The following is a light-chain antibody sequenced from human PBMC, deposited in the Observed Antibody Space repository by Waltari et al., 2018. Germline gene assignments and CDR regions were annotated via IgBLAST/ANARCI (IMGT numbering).Light chain of an antibody. CDR2: AAS. CDR1: KGISNA. J-gene: IGKJ4*02. V-gene: IGKV1-NL1*01. CDR3: QQYNNIALK. Sequence: IQMTHPPSSMSASVGDNVTITSRPGKGISNALAWYQQKPGKVPKVLLYAASRLKSGVPSRFSGSGSGTDYTLTISSLQPEDFASYYCQQYNNIALKFGGGTKVEIK.